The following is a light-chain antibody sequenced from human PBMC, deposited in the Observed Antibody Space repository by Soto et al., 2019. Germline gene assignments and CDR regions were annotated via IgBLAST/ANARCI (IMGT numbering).Light chain of an antibody. CDR3: QHYYGTSPIA. Sequence: VLTQSPGTLSLSPGARSTRSCMASQSVSTRLAWYQHRSGQAPRLLISSASIRATGIPDRFSGSGSGTDFTLTISRLEPEDFALYYCQHYYGTSPIAFGQGTRLDIK. V-gene: IGKV3-20*01. CDR2: SAS. CDR1: QSVSTR. J-gene: IGKJ5*01.